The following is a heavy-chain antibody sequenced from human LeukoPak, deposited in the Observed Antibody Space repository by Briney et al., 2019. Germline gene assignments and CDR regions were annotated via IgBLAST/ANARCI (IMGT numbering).Heavy chain of an antibody. CDR3: ARGRTYYDILTGQGRRGYWFDP. D-gene: IGHD3-9*01. Sequence: SETLSLTCAVYGASFSGYYWSWIRQPPGKGLEWIGEINHSGSTNYNPSLKSRVTISVDTSKNQFSLKLSSVTAADTAVYNCARGRTYYDILTGQGRRGYWFDPWGQGTLVTVSS. CDR1: GASFSGYY. V-gene: IGHV4-34*01. J-gene: IGHJ5*02. CDR2: INHSGST.